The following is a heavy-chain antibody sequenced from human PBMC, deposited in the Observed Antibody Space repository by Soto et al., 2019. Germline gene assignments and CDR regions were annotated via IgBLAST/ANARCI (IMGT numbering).Heavy chain of an antibody. J-gene: IGHJ3*02. D-gene: IGHD2-2*01. CDR2: IYYSGST. Sequence: SETLSLTCTVSGGSISNYYWSWIRQPPGKGLEWIGYIYYSGSTNYNPSLEGRVTISVDTSKNQFSLKVSSVTAADTAVYYCARPSTTSYKGVFDIWGQGTMVTVSS. V-gene: IGHV4-59*01. CDR3: ARPSTTSYKGVFDI. CDR1: GGSISNYY.